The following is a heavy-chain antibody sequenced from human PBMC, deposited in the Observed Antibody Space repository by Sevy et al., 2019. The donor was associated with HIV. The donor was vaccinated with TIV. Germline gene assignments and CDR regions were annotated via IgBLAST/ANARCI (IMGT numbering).Heavy chain of an antibody. CDR2: INHSGST. CDR1: GGSFSGYY. D-gene: IGHD6-19*01. CDR3: ASWAVAGTGYFDY. V-gene: IGHV4-34*01. J-gene: IGHJ4*02. Sequence: SETLSLTCAVYGGSFSGYYWSWIRQPPGKGLEWIGEINHSGSTNYNPSLKSRVTISVDTSKNQFSLKLSSGTAADTAVYYCASWAVAGTGYFDYWGQGTLVTVSS.